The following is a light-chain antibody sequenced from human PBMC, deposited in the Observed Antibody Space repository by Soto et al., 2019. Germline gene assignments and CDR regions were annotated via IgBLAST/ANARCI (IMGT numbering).Light chain of an antibody. CDR3: QQTYSTPDT. CDR2: AAY. J-gene: IGKJ2*01. V-gene: IGKV1-39*01. CDR1: QSISNY. Sequence: DIQMTQSPSSLSASVGDRVTITCRASQSISNYLNWYQQKPGKAPKLLIYAAYTLQNGVPSRLSGSGSGTDFTLTISSLQPEDFATYYCQQTYSTPDTFGQGNKLEIK.